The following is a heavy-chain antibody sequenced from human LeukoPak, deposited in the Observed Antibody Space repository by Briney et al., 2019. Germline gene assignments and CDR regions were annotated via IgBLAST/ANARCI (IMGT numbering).Heavy chain of an antibody. V-gene: IGHV3-48*03. Sequence: GGSLRLSCAASGFTFSSYEMNWVRQAPGKGLEWASYISSSGSTICYADSVKGRFTISRDNAKNSLYLQMNSLRAEDTAVYYCARGVVPAANVDFGFDYWGQGTLVTVSS. CDR2: ISSSGSTI. CDR1: GFTFSSYE. J-gene: IGHJ4*02. CDR3: ARGVVPAANVDFGFDY. D-gene: IGHD2-2*01.